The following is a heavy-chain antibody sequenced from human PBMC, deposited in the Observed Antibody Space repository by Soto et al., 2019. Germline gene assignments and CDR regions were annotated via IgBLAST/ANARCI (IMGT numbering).Heavy chain of an antibody. CDR3: ARGPTRVTTWYYFDY. D-gene: IGHD4-17*01. CDR1: GFTFSDHY. Sequence: EVQLMESGGGLVQPGGSLRLSCAASGFTFSDHYMDWVRQAPGKGLEWVGRSRNKANAYTTEYAASVKGRFAISRDDSKNSLYLQMNRLKTEDTAVYYCARGPTRVTTWYYFDYWGQGTLVTVSS. V-gene: IGHV3-72*01. J-gene: IGHJ4*02. CDR2: SRNKANAYTT.